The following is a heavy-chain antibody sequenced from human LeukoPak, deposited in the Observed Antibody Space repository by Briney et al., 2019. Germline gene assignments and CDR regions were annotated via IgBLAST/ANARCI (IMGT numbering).Heavy chain of an antibody. CDR3: ARVTGGWLRYFDY. CDR1: GGSFSGYY. D-gene: IGHD6-19*01. J-gene: IGHJ4*02. V-gene: IGHV4-34*01. CDR2: INHSGST. Sequence: SETLSLTCAVYGGSFSGYYWSWIRQPPGKGLEWIGEINHSGSTNYNPSLKSRVTISVDTSKNQFSLKLSSVTAADTAVYYCARVTGGWLRYFDYWGQGTLVTVSS.